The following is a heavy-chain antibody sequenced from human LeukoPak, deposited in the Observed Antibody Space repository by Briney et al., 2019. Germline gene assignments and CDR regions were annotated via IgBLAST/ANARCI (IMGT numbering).Heavy chain of an antibody. V-gene: IGHV3-30-3*01. D-gene: IGHD5-18*01. CDR2: ISYDGSNK. Sequence: GGSLRLSCAASGFTFSSYAMHWVRQAPGKGLEWVAVISYDGSNKYYADSVKGRFTISRDNSKNTLYLQMNSLRAEDTAVYYCAREDTAMVIIDYWGQGTLVTVPS. CDR3: AREDTAMVIIDY. CDR1: GFTFSSYA. J-gene: IGHJ4*02.